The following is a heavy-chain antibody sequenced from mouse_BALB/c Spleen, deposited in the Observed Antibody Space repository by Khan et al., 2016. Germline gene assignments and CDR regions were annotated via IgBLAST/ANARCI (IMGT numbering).Heavy chain of an antibody. CDR2: VIPSNAYT. CDR1: GYTFTSYT. J-gene: IGHJ2*01. D-gene: IGHD2-3*01. CDR3: AREGWLLGYFDY. V-gene: IGHV1-4*01. Sequence: QVQLQQSGAELARPGASVKMSCKASGYTFTSYTMHWVKQGPGQGLEWIGYVIPSNAYTNYNQKFKDKATLTADKSSSTAYMQLSSLTSEDSAVEYCAREGWLLGYFDYWGQGTTLTVSS.